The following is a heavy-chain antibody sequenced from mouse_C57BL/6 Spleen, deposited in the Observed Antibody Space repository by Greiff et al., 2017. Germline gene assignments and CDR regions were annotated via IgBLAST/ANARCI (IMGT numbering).Heavy chain of an antibody. CDR1: GYAFSSYW. CDR3: ARSGDSSGYEAY. D-gene: IGHD3-2*02. V-gene: IGHV1-80*01. Sequence: VQLQQSGAELVKPGASVKISCKASGYAFSSYWMNWVKQRPGKGLEWIGQIYPGDGDTNYNGKFKGKATLTADKSSSTAYMQLSSLTSEDSAVYFCARSGDSSGYEAYWGQGTLVTVSA. J-gene: IGHJ3*01. CDR2: IYPGDGDT.